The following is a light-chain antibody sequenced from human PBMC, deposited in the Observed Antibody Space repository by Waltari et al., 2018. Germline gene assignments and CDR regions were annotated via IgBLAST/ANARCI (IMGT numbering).Light chain of an antibody. J-gene: IGKJ3*01. CDR3: QQYNRWPPIT. Sequence: VMTQSPASLSLSPGQRVTLSCRASQSVADNIAWYQHKPGQAPSLLTYAASTRATGIQARFTGSGSGTEFSLTISSLQSEDFAVYFCQQYNRWPPITFGPGTKVEI. CDR1: QSVADN. V-gene: IGKV3-15*01. CDR2: AAS.